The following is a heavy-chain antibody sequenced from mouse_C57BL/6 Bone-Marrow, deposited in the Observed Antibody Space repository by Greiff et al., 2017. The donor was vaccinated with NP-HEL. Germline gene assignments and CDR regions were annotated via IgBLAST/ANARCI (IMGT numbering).Heavy chain of an antibody. Sequence: VQLQESGAELAKPGASVKLSCKASGYTFTSYWMHWVKQRPGRGLEWIGYINPSSGYTKYNQKFKDKATMTADKSSSTAYMQLTSLTYEDSAVYYCARRSYFDVWGTGTTVTVSS. CDR2: INPSSGYT. V-gene: IGHV1-7*01. CDR1: GYTFTSYW. CDR3: ARRSYFDV. J-gene: IGHJ1*03.